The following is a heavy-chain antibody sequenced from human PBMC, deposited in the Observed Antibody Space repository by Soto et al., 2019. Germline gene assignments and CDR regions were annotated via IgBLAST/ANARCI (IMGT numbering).Heavy chain of an antibody. V-gene: IGHV4-59*01. Sequence: SETLSLTCTVSGGSISSYYWSWIRQPPGKGLEWIGYIYYSGSTNYNPSLKSRVTISVDTSKNQFSLKLSSVTAADTAVYYCTTRITIFGVVTGFDYWGQGTLVTVSS. J-gene: IGHJ4*02. CDR2: IYYSGST. CDR3: TTRITIFGVVTGFDY. CDR1: GGSISSYY. D-gene: IGHD3-3*01.